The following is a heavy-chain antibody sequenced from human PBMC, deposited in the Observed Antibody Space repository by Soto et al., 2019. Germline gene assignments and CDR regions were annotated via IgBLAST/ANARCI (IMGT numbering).Heavy chain of an antibody. D-gene: IGHD3-22*01. CDR1: GYTFTSYG. V-gene: IGHV1-18*04. Sequence: ASVKVSCKASGYTFTSYGISWVRQAPGQGLEWMGWISAYNGNTNYAQKLQGGVTMTTDTSTSTAYMELRSLRSDDTAVYYCARIRYDTYYDSSGYTDYWGQGTLVTVSS. J-gene: IGHJ4*02. CDR2: ISAYNGNT. CDR3: ARIRYDTYYDSSGYTDY.